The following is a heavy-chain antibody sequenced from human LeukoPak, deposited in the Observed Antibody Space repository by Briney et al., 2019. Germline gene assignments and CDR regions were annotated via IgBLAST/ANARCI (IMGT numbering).Heavy chain of an antibody. CDR3: AKEDRYYGSLDY. D-gene: IGHD3-3*01. V-gene: IGHV3-30*18. CDR2: ISYDGSNK. CDR1: GFTFSSYG. Sequence: GRSLRLSCAASGFTFSSYGMHWVRQAPGKGLEWVAVISYDGSNKYYADSVKGRFTISRDNSKNTLYLQMNSLRAEDTAAYYCAKEDRYYGSLDYWGQGTLVTVSS. J-gene: IGHJ4*02.